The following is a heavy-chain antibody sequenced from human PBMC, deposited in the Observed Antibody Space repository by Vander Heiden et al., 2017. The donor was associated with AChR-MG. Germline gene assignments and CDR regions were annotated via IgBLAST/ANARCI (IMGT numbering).Heavy chain of an antibody. CDR3: ARDRGGLYYYDSSGYYGDY. D-gene: IGHD3-22*01. CDR2: ISAYNGNT. CDR1: GYTFTSYG. Sequence: VQLVQSGAEVQKPGASVKVSCKASGYTFTSYGISWVRQAPGQGLEWMGWISAYNGNTNYAQKLQGRVTMTTDTSTSTAYMELRSLRSDDTAVYYCARDRGGLYYYDSSGYYGDYWGQGTLVTVSS. J-gene: IGHJ4*02. V-gene: IGHV1-18*01.